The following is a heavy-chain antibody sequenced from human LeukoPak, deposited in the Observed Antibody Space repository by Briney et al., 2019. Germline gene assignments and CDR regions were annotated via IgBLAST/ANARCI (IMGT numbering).Heavy chain of an antibody. D-gene: IGHD2-15*01. Sequence: GGSLRLSCAASGFTFSDYYMSWIRQAPGKGLEWVSYISSSGSTIYYADSVKGRFTISRDNAKNSLYLQMNSLRAEDTAVYYCARFTHCSGGSCLSNYYYYGMDVWGQGTTVTVSS. V-gene: IGHV3-11*01. CDR2: ISSSGSTI. J-gene: IGHJ6*02. CDR1: GFTFSDYY. CDR3: ARFTHCSGGSCLSNYYYYGMDV.